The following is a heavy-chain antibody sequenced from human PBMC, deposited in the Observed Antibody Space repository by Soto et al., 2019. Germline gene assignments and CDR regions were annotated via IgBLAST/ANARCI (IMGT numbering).Heavy chain of an antibody. CDR1: CCSISSSSYY. CDR3: ASSTNYYYYYGMDV. V-gene: IGHV4-39*01. CDR2: IYYSGST. J-gene: IGHJ6*02. Sequence: PSETLSLTCTFSCCSISSSSYYWGWVPPPPGKGLEWIGSIYYSGSTYYNPSLKSRVTISVDTSKNQFSLKLSSVTAADTAVYYCASSTNYYYYYGMDVWGQGTKVTVSS.